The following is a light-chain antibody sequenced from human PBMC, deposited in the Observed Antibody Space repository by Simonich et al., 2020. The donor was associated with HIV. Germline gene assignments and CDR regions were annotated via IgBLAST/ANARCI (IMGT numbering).Light chain of an antibody. Sequence: EIVMTQSPGTLSVSPGERATLSCRASQSVNSNLAWYQQKPGQAPSLLIYGASTRATGIPARFSGSESGTEFTLTISSLQSEDFAVYYCQQYNNWPPYTFGQGTKLEIK. V-gene: IGKV3-15*01. CDR3: QQYNNWPPYT. J-gene: IGKJ2*01. CDR2: GAS. CDR1: QSVNSN.